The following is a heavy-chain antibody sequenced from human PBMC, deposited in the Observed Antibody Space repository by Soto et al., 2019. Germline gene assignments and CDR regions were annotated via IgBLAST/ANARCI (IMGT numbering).Heavy chain of an antibody. Sequence: SETLSLTCPVSGGSISSDIHYWGWIRQPPGKGLEWIGTIYYSGNIYNNPSLRSRVTISMDTSKNQFSLRLTSVTAADTAVDYWGGNKECGSGGSFLGLEKQDNDAFDIWGQGKLV. CDR1: GGSISSDIHY. D-gene: IGHD3-10*01. CDR2: IYYSGNI. J-gene: IGHJ3*02. CDR3: GGNKECGSGGSFLGLEKQDNDAFDI. V-gene: IGHV4-39*01.